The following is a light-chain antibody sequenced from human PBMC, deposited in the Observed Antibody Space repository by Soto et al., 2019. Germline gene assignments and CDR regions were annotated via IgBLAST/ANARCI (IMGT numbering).Light chain of an antibody. CDR1: QGVTTN. J-gene: IGKJ2*01. Sequence: EIEMTQSPATLSASRGERVTLSCRASQGVTTNFAWFQQKPGQAPRLLIYGASTRATGIPARFSGSGSGTEFSLTISSLQSEDFAVYYCQQYTNWPYTFGQGTKLEIK. V-gene: IGKV3-15*01. CDR2: GAS. CDR3: QQYTNWPYT.